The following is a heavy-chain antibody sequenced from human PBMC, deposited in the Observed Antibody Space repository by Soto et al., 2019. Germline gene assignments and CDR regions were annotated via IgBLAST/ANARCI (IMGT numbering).Heavy chain of an antibody. CDR2: MNPNSGNT. V-gene: IGHV1-8*01. J-gene: IGHJ4*02. CDR3: ARGAVYYDSSGYYYFDF. D-gene: IGHD3-22*01. Sequence: ASVKVSCKASGYTFTSYDINWVRQATGQGREWMGWMNPNSGNTGYAQKFQGRVTMTRNTSISTVYMELSSLRSEDTAVYYCARGAVYYDSSGYYYFDFWGQGTLVTVSS. CDR1: GYTFTSYD.